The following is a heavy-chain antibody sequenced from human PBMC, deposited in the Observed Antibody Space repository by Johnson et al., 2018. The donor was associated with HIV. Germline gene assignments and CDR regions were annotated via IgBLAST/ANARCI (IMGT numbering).Heavy chain of an antibody. CDR1: GLIFDDYG. D-gene: IGHD1-26*01. J-gene: IGHJ3*02. CDR3: ARGWELLTPAFDI. CDR2: IRYDGSNK. V-gene: IGHV3-30*02. Sequence: QVQLVESGGGLVQPGGSLRLSCAASGLIFDDYGMSWVRQAPGKGLEWVAFIRYDGSNKYYADSVKGRFTISRDNSKNTLYLQMGSMRAEDMAVYYCARGWELLTPAFDIWGQGTMVTVSS.